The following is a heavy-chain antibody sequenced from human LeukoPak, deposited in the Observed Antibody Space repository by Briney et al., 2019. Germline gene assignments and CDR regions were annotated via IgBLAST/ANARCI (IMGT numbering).Heavy chain of an antibody. Sequence: SSVKVSCKASGGTFSSYAISWVRQAPGQGLEWMGGIIPIFGTANYAQKFQGRVTITADKSTSTAYMELSSLRSEDTAVYYCARRYCSSTSYYLGAFDIWGQGTMVTVSS. D-gene: IGHD2-2*01. CDR1: GGTFSSYA. CDR3: ARRYCSSTSYYLGAFDI. CDR2: IIPIFGTA. J-gene: IGHJ3*02. V-gene: IGHV1-69*06.